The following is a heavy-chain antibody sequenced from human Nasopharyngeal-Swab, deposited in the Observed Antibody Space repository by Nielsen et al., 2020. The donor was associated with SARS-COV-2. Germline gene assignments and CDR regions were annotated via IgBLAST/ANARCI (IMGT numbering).Heavy chain of an antibody. CDR3: AKDQGGSSWYGGAYYYYGMDV. V-gene: IGHV3-11*04. CDR1: GFTFSDYY. Sequence: GGSLRLSCAASGFTFSDYYMSWIRQAPGKGLEWVSYISSSGSTIYYADSVKGRFTISRDNAKNSLYLQMNSLRAEDTAVYYCAKDQGGSSWYGGAYYYYGMDVWGQGTTVTVSS. D-gene: IGHD6-13*01. J-gene: IGHJ6*02. CDR2: ISSSGSTI.